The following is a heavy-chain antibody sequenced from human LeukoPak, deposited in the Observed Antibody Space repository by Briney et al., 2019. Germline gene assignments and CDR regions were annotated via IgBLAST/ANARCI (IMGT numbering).Heavy chain of an antibody. J-gene: IGHJ4*02. V-gene: IGHV3-7*01. CDR2: IKQDGSEK. CDR3: ARGSEGGYDYDPFFDY. D-gene: IGHD5-12*01. Sequence: PGGSLRLSCAASGFTFSSYWMSSVRQAPGKGLEWVANIKQDGSEKYYVDSVKGRFTISRDNAKNSLYLQMNSLRAEDTAVYYCARGSEGGYDYDPFFDYWGQGTLVTVSS. CDR1: GFTFSSYW.